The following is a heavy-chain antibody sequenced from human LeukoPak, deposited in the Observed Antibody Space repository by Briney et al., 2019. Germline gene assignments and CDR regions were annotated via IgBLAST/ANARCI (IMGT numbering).Heavy chain of an antibody. CDR2: INPSGGST. Sequence: ASVKVSCKASGYTFTSYYMHWVRQPPGQGLEWMGIINPSGGSTSYAQQFQGRVTMTRDTSTSTVYMELSSLRSEDTAVYYCARDAGSGTPGSYWGQGNLVTVSS. J-gene: IGHJ4*02. CDR3: ARDAGSGTPGSY. V-gene: IGHV1-46*01. D-gene: IGHD3-10*01. CDR1: GYTFTSYY.